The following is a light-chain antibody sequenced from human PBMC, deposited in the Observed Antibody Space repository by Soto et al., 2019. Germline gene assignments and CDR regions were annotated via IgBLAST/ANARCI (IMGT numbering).Light chain of an antibody. CDR1: QSVSSSS. V-gene: IGKV3-20*01. CDR3: QRYGSSPLIT. Sequence: ETVLTQSPGTLSLSPGERATLYCRASQSVSSSSLAWYQQRPGQAPRLLIYGTSSRATGIPDRFSGSGSGTDFTLTISRLEPEDFAVYFCQRYGSSPLITFGQGTRLEI. J-gene: IGKJ5*01. CDR2: GTS.